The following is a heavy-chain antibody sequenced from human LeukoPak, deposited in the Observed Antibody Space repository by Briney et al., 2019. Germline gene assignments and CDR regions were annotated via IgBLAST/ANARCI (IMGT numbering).Heavy chain of an antibody. D-gene: IGHD3-16*01. CDR2: TNLHGTAV. CDR1: GLSFSNYW. J-gene: IGHJ4*02. Sequence: GESLRLSCAVSGLSFSNYWMHWVRQAPGKGLVWVARTNLHGTAVDYADSVKGRFTITSDNAKNTLFLQMNSLRAEDTAVYYCASAYTYVRLGDHWGQGTLVTVS. V-gene: IGHV3-74*01. CDR3: ASAYTYVRLGDH.